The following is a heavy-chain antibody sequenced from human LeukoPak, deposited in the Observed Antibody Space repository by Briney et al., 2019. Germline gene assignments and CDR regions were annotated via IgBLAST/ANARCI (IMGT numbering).Heavy chain of an antibody. CDR3: ARDRDYYDSSGYYYAGYYFDY. D-gene: IGHD3-22*01. V-gene: IGHV3-30*01. Sequence: GSLGLSCAASGFTFSSYAMHWVRQAPGKGLEWVVVISYDGSNKYYADSVKGRFTISRDNSKNTLYLQMNSLRAEDTAVYYCARDRDYYDSSGYYYAGYYFDYWGQGTLVTVSS. J-gene: IGHJ4*02. CDR2: ISYDGSNK. CDR1: GFTFSSYA.